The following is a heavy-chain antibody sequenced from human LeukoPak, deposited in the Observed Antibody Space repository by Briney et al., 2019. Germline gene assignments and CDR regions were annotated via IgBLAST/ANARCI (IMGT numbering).Heavy chain of an antibody. CDR2: TYFKSKWCN. V-gene: IGHV6-1*01. Sequence: SQTLSLTCAISGDTVSRNSPAWNWIRQSPSRGLEWLGRTYFKSKWCNDYAVSVKSRITINPDTSKNQFSLHLNSVTPEDTAVYYCARGWNYAFDSWGQGTLVTVSS. CDR1: GDTVSRNSPA. D-gene: IGHD1-7*01. CDR3: ARGWNYAFDS. J-gene: IGHJ4*02.